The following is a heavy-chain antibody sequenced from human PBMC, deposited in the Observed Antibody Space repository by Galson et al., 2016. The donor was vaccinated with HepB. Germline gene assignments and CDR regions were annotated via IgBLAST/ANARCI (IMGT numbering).Heavy chain of an antibody. CDR1: GFAFNTYW. J-gene: IGHJ4*02. V-gene: IGHV3-7*01. CDR3: ARDYRHCGADPM. D-gene: IGHD2-21*02. Sequence: SLRLSCAASGFAFNTYWMSWVRHAPGKGLEWVANIKQDASEKYYVASVKGRFIISRDNAKNSLYLQMNSLTADDTAVYYCARDYRHCGADPMGAQGTLVTVSS. CDR2: IKQDASEK.